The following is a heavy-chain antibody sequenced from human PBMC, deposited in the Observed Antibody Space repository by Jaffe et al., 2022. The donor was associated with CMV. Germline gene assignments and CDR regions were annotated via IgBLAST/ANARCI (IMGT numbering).Heavy chain of an antibody. J-gene: IGHJ4*02. D-gene: IGHD2-15*01. CDR3: TTDCSGASCPDY. CDR1: GFTFSNAW. V-gene: IGHV3-15*01. CDR2: IKTKTDRGTT. Sequence: EVQLVESGGGLVKPGGSLRLSCAASGFTFSNAWMSWVRQAPGKGLEWVGRIKTKTDRGTTDYAAPVKGRFTISRDDSKNTLYLQMNSLRPEDTALYYCTTDCSGASCPDYWGQGTLVTVSS.